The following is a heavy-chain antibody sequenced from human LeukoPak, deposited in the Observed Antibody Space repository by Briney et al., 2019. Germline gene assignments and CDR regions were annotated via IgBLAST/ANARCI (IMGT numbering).Heavy chain of an antibody. CDR1: GFNFIYYS. V-gene: IGHV3-7*01. Sequence: PGGSLRLSCAASGFNFIYYSMTWVRQAPGKGPEWVANINKDGSEKYYVDSVEGRFSIPRDNAKSLLYLQMDSLRAEDTAVYYCARDFWTTNPESHWGQGTLVTVSS. J-gene: IGHJ4*02. CDR3: ARDFWTTNPESH. D-gene: IGHD3/OR15-3a*01. CDR2: INKDGSEK.